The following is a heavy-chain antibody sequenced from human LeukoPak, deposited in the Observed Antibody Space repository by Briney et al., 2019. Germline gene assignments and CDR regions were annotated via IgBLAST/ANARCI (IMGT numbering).Heavy chain of an antibody. D-gene: IGHD4-17*01. CDR2: IWYDGSNK. V-gene: IGHV3-33*01. Sequence: GGSLRLSCAASGFTFSSYGMHWVRQAPGKGLEWVAVIWYDGSNKYYADSVKGRFTIPRDNSKNTLYLQMNSLRAEDTAVYYCARDLTGATVTTYFDYWGQGTLVTVSS. J-gene: IGHJ4*02. CDR1: GFTFSSYG. CDR3: ARDLTGATVTTYFDY.